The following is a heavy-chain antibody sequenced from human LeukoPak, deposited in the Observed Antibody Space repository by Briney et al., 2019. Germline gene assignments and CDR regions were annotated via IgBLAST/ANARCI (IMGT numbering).Heavy chain of an antibody. Sequence: PGGSLRLSCAASGFTFSSYAMHWVRQAPGKGLEWVALISYDGSNKYYADSVKGRFTISRDNSKNTLYLQMNSLRAEDTAVYYCARDQTSISSSWDCYFDCWGQGTLVPVSS. J-gene: IGHJ4*02. D-gene: IGHD6-13*01. CDR2: ISYDGSNK. CDR3: ARDQTSISSSWDCYFDC. V-gene: IGHV3-30-3*01. CDR1: GFTFSSYA.